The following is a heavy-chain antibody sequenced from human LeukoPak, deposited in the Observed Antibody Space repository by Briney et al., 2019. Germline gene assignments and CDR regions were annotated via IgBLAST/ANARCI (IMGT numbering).Heavy chain of an antibody. J-gene: IGHJ6*02. D-gene: IGHD3-16*01. CDR2: INPNSGGT. CDR1: GYAFTGYY. CDR3: ARGEGGEEGDYYYYGMDV. Sequence: ASVTVSCKASGYAFTGYYMHWVRQAPGQGLEWMGWINPNSGGTNYAQKFQGWVTMTRDTSISTAYMELSRLRSDDTAVYYCARGEGGEEGDYYYYGMDVWGQGTTVTVSS. V-gene: IGHV1-2*04.